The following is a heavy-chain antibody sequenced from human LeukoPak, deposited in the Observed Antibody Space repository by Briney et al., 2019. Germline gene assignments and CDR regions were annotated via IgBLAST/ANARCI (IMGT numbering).Heavy chain of an antibody. D-gene: IGHD6-13*01. J-gene: IGHJ4*02. CDR2: INSDGSST. V-gene: IGHV3-74*01. CDR3: ARGYAAAAGTNFDY. CDR1: GFTFSSYW. Sequence: GGSLRLSCAASGFTFSSYWMHWVRQASGKGLVWVSHINSDGSSTSYADSVQGRFTISRDNAKNTLYLQMNSLRAEDTAVYYCARGYAAAAGTNFDYWGQGTLVTVSS.